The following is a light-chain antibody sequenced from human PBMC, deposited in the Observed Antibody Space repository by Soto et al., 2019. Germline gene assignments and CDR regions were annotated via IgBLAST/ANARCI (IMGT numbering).Light chain of an antibody. J-gene: IGLJ3*02. CDR3: QSHDSSLSGYV. CDR1: SSNMANYY. V-gene: IGLV1-40*01. Sequence: QSVLTQPPSVSAAPGQKVTMSCSGGSSNMANYYVSWYQQLPGTAPKLLIYEEDKRPTGVPDRFSGSRSGSSASLAITGLLPEDEADYYCQSHDSSLSGYVFGGGTKVTVL. CDR2: EED.